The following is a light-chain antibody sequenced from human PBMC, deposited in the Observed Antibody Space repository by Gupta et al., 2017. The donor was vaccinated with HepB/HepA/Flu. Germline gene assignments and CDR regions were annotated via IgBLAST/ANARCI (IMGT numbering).Light chain of an antibody. CDR3: QQYNSYSVCS. J-gene: IGKJ2*04. CDR1: QSISSW. V-gene: IGKV1-5*03. CDR2: KAS. Sequence: DIQMTQSPSTLSASVGDRVTITCRASQSISSWLAWYQQKPGKAPKLLIYKASSLQSGVPSRFSGSGSGTEFTLTISSLQPDDFATYYCQQYNSYSVCSFGQGTKVEIK.